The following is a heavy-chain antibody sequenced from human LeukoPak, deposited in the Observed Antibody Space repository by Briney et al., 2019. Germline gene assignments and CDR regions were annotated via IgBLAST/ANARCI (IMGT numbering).Heavy chain of an antibody. Sequence: SETLSLTCAVYGGSFSAFFWSWIRQSPGKGLEWIGEISHNGTTNYSPSLKSRITISVDSSKNQFSLHVKSVTAADTAVYYCARHRSGWLQSSFDYWGQGTLVTVSS. J-gene: IGHJ4*02. CDR1: GGSFSAFF. CDR2: ISHNGTT. V-gene: IGHV4-34*01. CDR3: ARHRSGWLQSSFDY. D-gene: IGHD5-24*01.